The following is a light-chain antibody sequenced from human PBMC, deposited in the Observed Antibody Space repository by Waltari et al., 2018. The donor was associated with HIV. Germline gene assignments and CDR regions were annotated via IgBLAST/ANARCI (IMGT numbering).Light chain of an antibody. V-gene: IGLV1-44*01. CDR1: GLNIGSHA. J-gene: IGLJ2*01. CDR2: SHT. CDR3: ATWDDTLQGRV. Sequence: QSVPTQPPPASGTPGQWDTISCSGSGLNIGSHAVNWYQQLPGTAPKLLIYSHTQRPSGVPDRFSGSKSGTSASLAISGLQSEDEATYYCATWDDTLQGRVFGGGTKLTVL.